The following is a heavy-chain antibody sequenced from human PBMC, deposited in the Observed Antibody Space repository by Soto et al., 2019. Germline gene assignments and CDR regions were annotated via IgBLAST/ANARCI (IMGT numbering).Heavy chain of an antibody. CDR3: AKATATGGGAFDI. Sequence: GSLSLSCAASGFICSNYDMSWVRQAPGKGLEWVSTILVDGRTFYVDSVRGRFTISRDSSQNTVYLQMNSLTAGDTALYYWAKATATGGGAFDICGQGTMVTVSS. CDR2: ILVDGRT. V-gene: IGHV3-23*01. D-gene: IGHD2-8*02. CDR1: GFICSNYD. J-gene: IGHJ3*02.